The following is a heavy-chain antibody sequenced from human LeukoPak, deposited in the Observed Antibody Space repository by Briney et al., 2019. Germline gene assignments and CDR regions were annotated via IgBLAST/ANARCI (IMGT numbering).Heavy chain of an antibody. Sequence: GRSLRLSCAASGFTFDGYAMHWVRQAPGKGLEWVSGISWNSGSIGYADSVKGRFTISRDNAKNSLYLQMNSLRAEDTALYYCAKGSDYSNYVPDYWGQGTLVTVSS. CDR3: AKGSDYSNYVPDY. J-gene: IGHJ4*02. V-gene: IGHV3-9*01. CDR2: ISWNSGSI. D-gene: IGHD4-11*01. CDR1: GFTFDGYA.